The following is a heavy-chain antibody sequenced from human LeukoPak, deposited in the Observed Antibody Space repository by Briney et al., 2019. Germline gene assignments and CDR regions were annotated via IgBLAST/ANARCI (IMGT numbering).Heavy chain of an antibody. D-gene: IGHD4-23*01. CDR1: GYTFTGYY. CDR3: ARTSSTTVVTSH. J-gene: IGHJ4*02. V-gene: IGHV1-2*02. CDR2: INPNNGDT. Sequence: ASVKVSCKASGYTFTGYYMHWVRQAPGQGLECMGWINPNNGDTYYAQKFQGRVTMTRDTSISTAYMELSSLRSDDTAMYYCARTSSTTVVTSHWGQGTLVTVSS.